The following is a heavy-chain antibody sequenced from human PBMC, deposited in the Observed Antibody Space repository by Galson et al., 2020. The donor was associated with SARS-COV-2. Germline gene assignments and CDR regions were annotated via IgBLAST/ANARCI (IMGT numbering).Heavy chain of an antibody. D-gene: IGHD3-10*01. CDR1: GFTFSSYA. CDR2: ISYDGSNK. J-gene: IGHJ5*02. V-gene: IGHV3-30-3*01. Sequence: GESLKISCAASGFTFSSYAMHWVRQAPGKGLEWVAVISYDGSNKYYADSVKGRFTISRDNSKNTLYLQMNSLRAEDTAVYYCARDRGGALGGFDPWGQGALVTVSS. CDR3: ARDRGGALGGFDP.